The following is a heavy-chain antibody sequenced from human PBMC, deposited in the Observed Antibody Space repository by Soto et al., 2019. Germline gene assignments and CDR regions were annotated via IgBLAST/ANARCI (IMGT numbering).Heavy chain of an antibody. J-gene: IGHJ3*02. D-gene: IGHD3-9*01. Sequence: GGSLRLSCAASGFSFSSYSMNWVRPATGTGLEWVSSISSSSSYIYSADSVKGRFTISRDNAKNSLYLQMNSLRDEDTPVYYCARAYFDIWAGYPPLGRGACDICDRGTRFAV. CDR1: GFSFSSYS. CDR3: ARAYFDIWAGYPPLGRGACDI. V-gene: IGHV3-21*01. CDR2: ISSSSSYI.